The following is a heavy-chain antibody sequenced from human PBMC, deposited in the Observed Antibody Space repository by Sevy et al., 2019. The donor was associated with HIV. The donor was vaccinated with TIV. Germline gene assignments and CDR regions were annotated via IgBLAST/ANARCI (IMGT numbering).Heavy chain of an antibody. CDR1: GFTLSSYG. D-gene: IGHD6-13*01. CDR3: AKVMTRRSWYDCYFGMDV. J-gene: IGHJ6*02. V-gene: IGHV3-30*18. Sequence: GGSLRLSCAASGFTLSSYGMHWVRQAPGKGLEWVAVISYDGSTKYYGDSVKGRFTISRDNSKNTVYLQMTGLRGEDTALYYCAKVMTRRSWYDCYFGMDVWGQGTTVTVSS. CDR2: ISYDGSTK.